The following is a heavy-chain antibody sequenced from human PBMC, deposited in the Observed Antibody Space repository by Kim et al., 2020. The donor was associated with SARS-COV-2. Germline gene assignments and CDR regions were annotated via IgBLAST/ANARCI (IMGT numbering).Heavy chain of an antibody. D-gene: IGHD3-10*01. CDR3: ARGSRGFGELLGRYYFDY. CDR1: GGSFSGYY. V-gene: IGHV4-34*01. CDR2: INHSGST. Sequence: SETLSLTCAVYGGSFSGYYWSWIRQPPGKGLEWIGEINHSGSTNYNPSLKSRVTISVDTSKNQFSLKLSSVTAADTAVYYCARGSRGFGELLGRYYFDYWGQGTLVTVSS. J-gene: IGHJ4*02.